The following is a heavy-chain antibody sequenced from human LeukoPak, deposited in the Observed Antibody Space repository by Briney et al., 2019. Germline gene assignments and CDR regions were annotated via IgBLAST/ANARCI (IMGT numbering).Heavy chain of an antibody. Sequence: GESLKISCKGSGYRFTNYHIGWVRQMPGKGLEWMGIIYPADSDTRYRPTFRGQVTISVDKSINTAYLQWSSLKASDTAMYYCTRFSSSWFSGMDVWGQGTTVTVSS. V-gene: IGHV5-51*01. D-gene: IGHD3-22*01. CDR1: GYRFTNYH. J-gene: IGHJ6*02. CDR2: IYPADSDT. CDR3: TRFSSSWFSGMDV.